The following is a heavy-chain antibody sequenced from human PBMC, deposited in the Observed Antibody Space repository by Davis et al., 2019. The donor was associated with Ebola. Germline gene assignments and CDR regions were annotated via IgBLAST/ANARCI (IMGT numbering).Heavy chain of an antibody. V-gene: IGHV4-39*02. J-gene: IGHJ5*02. Sequence: PSETLSLTCTVSGGSITSSSYFWGWIRQPPGKGLEYIASIYSIGSTYYNPSLKSRITISVDTSKNQFSLKLSSVTAADTALYYCARVNWNYGVRWFDPWGQGTLVTVSS. CDR2: IYSIGST. CDR3: ARVNWNYGVRWFDP. D-gene: IGHD1-7*01. CDR1: GGSITSSSYF.